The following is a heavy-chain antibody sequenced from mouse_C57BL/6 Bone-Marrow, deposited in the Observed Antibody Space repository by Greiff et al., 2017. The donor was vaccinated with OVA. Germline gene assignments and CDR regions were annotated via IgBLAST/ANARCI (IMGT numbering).Heavy chain of an antibody. D-gene: IGHD2-3*01. CDR2: INPSTGGT. V-gene: IGHV1-42*01. CDR3: ARPFYDGYLFAY. CDR1: GYSFTGYY. J-gene: IGHJ3*01. Sequence: EVQLQQSGPVLVKPGASVKISCKASGYSFTGYYMNWVKQSPEQSLEWIGEINPSTGGTTYNQKFKAKATLTVDKSSSTAYLQLRSLTAEDSAVYYCARPFYDGYLFAYWGQGTLVTVSA.